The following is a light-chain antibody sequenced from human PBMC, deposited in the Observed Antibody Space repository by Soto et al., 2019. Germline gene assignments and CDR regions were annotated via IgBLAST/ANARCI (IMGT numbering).Light chain of an antibody. J-gene: IGKJ2*01. CDR1: QSVSSSY. CDR3: QQYGSSPLYT. CDR2: GAS. Sequence: EIVLTKSPGTLSLSPGERATLSCRASQSVSSSYLAWYQQKPGQAPRLLIYGASSRATGIPDRFSGSGSGTAFTLTISRLEPEDFAVYYCQQYGSSPLYTFGQGTTLEIK. V-gene: IGKV3-20*01.